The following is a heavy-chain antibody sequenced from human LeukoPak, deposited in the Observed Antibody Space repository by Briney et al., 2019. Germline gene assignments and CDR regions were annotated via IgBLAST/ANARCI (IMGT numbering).Heavy chain of an antibody. J-gene: IGHJ6*02. Sequence: ALVKVSCKASGYTFTSYYMHWVRQAPGQGLEWMGIINPSGGSTSYAQKFQGRVTMTRDTSTSAVYMELSSLRSEDTAVYYCARDQGPIWSGVTYYYGMDVWGQGTTVTVSS. CDR3: ARDQGPIWSGVTYYYGMDV. CDR1: GYTFTSYY. CDR2: INPSGGST. V-gene: IGHV1-46*01. D-gene: IGHD3-3*01.